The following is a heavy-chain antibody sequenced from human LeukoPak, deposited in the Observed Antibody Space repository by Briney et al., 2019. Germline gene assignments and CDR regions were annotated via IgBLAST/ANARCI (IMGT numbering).Heavy chain of an antibody. CDR1: GFTFNTYS. V-gene: IGHV3-21*01. CDR3: ARDLIRGVDAFDI. J-gene: IGHJ3*02. D-gene: IGHD3-10*01. CDR2: ISSSSTYI. Sequence: GGSLRLSCAASGFTFNTYSMNWVRQAPGKGLEWVSSISSSSTYISHADSVKGRFTISRDNAKNSLYLQMNSLRAEDTAVYYCARDLIRGVDAFDIWGQGTMVTVSS.